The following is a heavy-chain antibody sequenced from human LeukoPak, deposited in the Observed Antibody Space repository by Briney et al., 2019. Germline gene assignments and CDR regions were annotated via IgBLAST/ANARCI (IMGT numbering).Heavy chain of an antibody. D-gene: IGHD3-22*01. CDR3: ARSGYYDQRPPDAFDI. J-gene: IGHJ3*02. V-gene: IGHV4-4*07. Sequence: SETLSLTCTVSGGSISSYYWSWIRQPAGKGLEWIGRIYTSGSTNYNPSLKSRVTMSVDTSKNQFSLKLSSVTAADTAVYYCARSGYYDQRPPDAFDIWGQGTMVTVSS. CDR1: GGSISSYY. CDR2: IYTSGST.